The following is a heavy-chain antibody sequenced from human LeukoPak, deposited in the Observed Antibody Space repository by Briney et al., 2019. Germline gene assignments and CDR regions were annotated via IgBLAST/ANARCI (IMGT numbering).Heavy chain of an antibody. Sequence: GASVKVSCKASGYTFTGYYMHWVRQAPGQGLEWMGWINPNSGGTNYAQKFQGRVTMTRDTSISTAYMELSRLRSDDTAVYYCARYGSGSYYYYYMDVWGKGTTVTISS. CDR2: INPNSGGT. CDR1: GYTFTGYY. J-gene: IGHJ6*03. V-gene: IGHV1-2*02. D-gene: IGHD3-10*01. CDR3: ARYGSGSYYYYYMDV.